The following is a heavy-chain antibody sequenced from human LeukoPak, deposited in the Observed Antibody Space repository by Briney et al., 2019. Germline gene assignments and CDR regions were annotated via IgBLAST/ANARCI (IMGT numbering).Heavy chain of an antibody. Sequence: PSETLSLTCTVYNESFSGYYWTWIRQPPGKGLEWIGEINHSESTNYNPSLKRRVTISEDTSKNQFSLKLNAVTAADTAVYYCARIGSGWYDAFDIWGQGTMVTVSS. CDR2: INHSEST. D-gene: IGHD6-19*01. CDR1: NESFSGYY. J-gene: IGHJ3*02. V-gene: IGHV4-34*01. CDR3: ARIGSGWYDAFDI.